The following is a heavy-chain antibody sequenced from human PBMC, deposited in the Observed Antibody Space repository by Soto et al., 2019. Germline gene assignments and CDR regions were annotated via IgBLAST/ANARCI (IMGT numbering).Heavy chain of an antibody. CDR2: ISAYNGNT. D-gene: IGHD3-22*01. CDR1: VYTITSYG. CDR3: ARDPYYYSSGYYDWDV. V-gene: IGHV1-18*04. Sequence: VKLARKAFVYTITSYGVSRLRHTQRQGLEWMGWISAYNGNTNYAQKLQGRVTMTTDTSTSTAYMELRSLRSDDTAVYYCARDPYYYSSGYYDWDVWGPATTVTAP. J-gene: IGHJ6*02.